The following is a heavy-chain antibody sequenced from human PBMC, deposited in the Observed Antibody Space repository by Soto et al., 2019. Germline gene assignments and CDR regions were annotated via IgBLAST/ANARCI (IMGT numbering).Heavy chain of an antibody. Sequence: ASVKVSCKASGYTFTSYAMHWVRQAPGQRLEWMGWINAGNGNTKYSQKFQGRVTITRDTSASTAYMELSSLRSEDTAVYYCANAALGYCGITSWAEYWFDPWGQGTLVTVSS. CDR3: ANAALGYCGITSWAEYWFDP. D-gene: IGHD2-2*01. J-gene: IGHJ5*02. V-gene: IGHV1-3*01. CDR2: INAGNGNT. CDR1: GYTFTSYA.